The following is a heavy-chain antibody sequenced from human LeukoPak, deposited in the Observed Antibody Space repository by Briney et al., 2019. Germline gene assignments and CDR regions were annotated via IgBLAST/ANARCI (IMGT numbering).Heavy chain of an antibody. CDR3: AKEIWPTVTTPGWTYFDY. D-gene: IGHD4-17*01. Sequence: GGSLTLSCVASGFTFSLYAMSWVRQPPGKGLEWVSAISGTGGTTYYADSVKGRFTISRDNSKRTLYMQMNSLRAEDTAVYYCAKEIWPTVTTPGWTYFDYWGQGALVTVSS. J-gene: IGHJ4*02. CDR1: GFTFSLYA. CDR2: ISGTGGTT. V-gene: IGHV3-23*01.